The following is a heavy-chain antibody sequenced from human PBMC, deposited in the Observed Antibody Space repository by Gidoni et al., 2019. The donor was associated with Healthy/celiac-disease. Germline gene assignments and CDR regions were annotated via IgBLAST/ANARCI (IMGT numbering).Heavy chain of an antibody. CDR3: AREGRRWLLASPASFDY. J-gene: IGHJ4*02. V-gene: IGHV3-30-3*01. CDR2: ISYDGSNK. CDR1: GFTFSRYA. Sequence: QVQLVESGGGVVQPGRSLRLSCAASGFTFSRYAMHWVRQAPGKGLEWVAVISYDGSNKYYADSVKGRFTISRDNSKNTLYLQMNSLRAEDTAVYYCAREGRRWLLASPASFDYWGQGTLVTVSS. D-gene: IGHD5-12*01.